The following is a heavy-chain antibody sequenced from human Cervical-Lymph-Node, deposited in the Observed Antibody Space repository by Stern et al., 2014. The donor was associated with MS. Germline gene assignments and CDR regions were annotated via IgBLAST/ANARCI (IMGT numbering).Heavy chain of an antibody. CDR2: ISYDGITK. Sequence: VQLVESGGGVVRPGRSLRLSCATSGFTFSRYAVLWVRQAPGKGLEWVAAISYDGITKSYGDSVKCRFTISRDNSKNTLFLQMNTLRPEDSGVYHCARDRLDGDYVYYYGLDVWGQGTTVTVSS. CDR1: GFTFSRYA. J-gene: IGHJ6*02. V-gene: IGHV3-30*04. D-gene: IGHD4-17*01. CDR3: ARDRLDGDYVYYYGLDV.